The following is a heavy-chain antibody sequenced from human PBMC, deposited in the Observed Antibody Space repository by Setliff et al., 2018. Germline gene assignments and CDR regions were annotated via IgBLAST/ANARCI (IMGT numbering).Heavy chain of an antibody. CDR2: LHTSGST. CDR1: GGSLNSGSYY. J-gene: IGHJ5*02. V-gene: IGHV4-61*02. Sequence: LSLTCAVSGGSLNSGSYYWSWIRQSTERGLEWLGRLHTSGSTTYNPALNSRVTISVDTSTNQFSLRLTSLTAADTAVYFCARDNTILGATDHWGQGALVTVSS. CDR3: ARDNTILGATDH. D-gene: IGHD1-26*01.